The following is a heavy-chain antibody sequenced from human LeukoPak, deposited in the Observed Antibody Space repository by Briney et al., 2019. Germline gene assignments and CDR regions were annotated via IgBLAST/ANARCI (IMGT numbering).Heavy chain of an antibody. CDR2: IKQDGSEK. J-gene: IGHJ5*02. Sequence: GGSLRLSCAASGFTFSSYWMSWVRQAPGKGLEWVANIKQDGSEKYYVDSVKGRFTISRDNAKNSLYLHMDSLRTEDTGVYYCTSATGTWGQGTLVTVSS. CDR1: GFTFSSYW. CDR3: TSATGT. V-gene: IGHV3-7*01. D-gene: IGHD1-26*01.